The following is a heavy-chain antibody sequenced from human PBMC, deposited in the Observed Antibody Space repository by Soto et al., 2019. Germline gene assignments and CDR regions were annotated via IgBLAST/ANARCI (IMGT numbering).Heavy chain of an antibody. J-gene: IGHJ3*02. CDR1: GFTFSSYA. D-gene: IGHD3-10*01. V-gene: IGHV3-30-3*01. CDR3: ARDRAVAAFDI. CDR2: ISYDGSNK. Sequence: QVQLVESGGGVVQPGRSLRLSCAASGFTFSSYAMHWVRQAPGQGLEWVAVISYDGSNKYYADSVKGRFNISRDNSKNTLYLQMNSLRAEDTAVYYCARDRAVAAFDIWGQGTMVTVSS.